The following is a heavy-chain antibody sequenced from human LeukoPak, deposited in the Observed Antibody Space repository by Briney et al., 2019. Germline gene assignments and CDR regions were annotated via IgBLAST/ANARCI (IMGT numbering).Heavy chain of an antibody. CDR2: ISGSSTYI. J-gene: IGHJ4*02. CDR3: ARDRGSYTLEY. D-gene: IGHD1-26*01. Sequence: GGSLRLSCAASGFTFSDYYMNWIRQAPGKGLEWVSYISGSSTYINYADSVKGRFTISRDDAKNSLYLQMNSLRAEDTAVYYCARDRGSYTLEYWGQGTLVTVSS. V-gene: IGHV3-11*06. CDR1: GFTFSDYY.